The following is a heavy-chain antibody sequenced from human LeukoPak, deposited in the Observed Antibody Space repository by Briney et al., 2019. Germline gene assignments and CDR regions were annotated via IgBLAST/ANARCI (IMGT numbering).Heavy chain of an antibody. CDR1: GGTFSSYA. D-gene: IGHD6-6*01. Sequence: SVKVSCKASGGTFSSYAISWVRQAPGQGLEWMGGIIPIFGTASYAQKFQGRVTITADESTSTAYMELSSLRSEDTAVYYCARDGYSSSSFTPFDYWGQGTLVTVSS. J-gene: IGHJ4*02. CDR2: IIPIFGTA. CDR3: ARDGYSSSSFTPFDY. V-gene: IGHV1-69*13.